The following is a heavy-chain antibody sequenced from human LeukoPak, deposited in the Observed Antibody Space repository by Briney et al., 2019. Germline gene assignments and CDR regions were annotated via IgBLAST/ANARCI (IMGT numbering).Heavy chain of an antibody. CDR1: GYTFTGYY. V-gene: IGHV1-2*02. CDR2: INPNSGGT. J-gene: IGHJ4*02. D-gene: IGHD3-10*01. CDR3: ARVFRFDIPYYDY. Sequence: ASVKVSCKASGYTFTGYYMHWVRQAPGQGLEWMGWINPNSGGTNYAQKFQGRVTMTRDTSISTAYMELSRLRSDDTAVYYCARVFRFDIPYYDYWGQGTLVTVSS.